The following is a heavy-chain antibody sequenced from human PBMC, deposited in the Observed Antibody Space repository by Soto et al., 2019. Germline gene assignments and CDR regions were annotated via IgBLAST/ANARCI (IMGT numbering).Heavy chain of an antibody. CDR2: IIPIFGTT. CDR1: GGTFSRCG. J-gene: IGHJ6*02. V-gene: IGHV1-69*13. CDR3: ARYTYYYPDYYGMDV. D-gene: IGHD3-10*01. Sequence: SVKVSCKASGGTFSRCGSSWVRQAPGQGLDWMGGIIPIFGTTNYAQRFQGRVTITADESTSTAYVELSSLRSEDTAVYYCARYTYYYPDYYGMDVWGQGTTVTVSS.